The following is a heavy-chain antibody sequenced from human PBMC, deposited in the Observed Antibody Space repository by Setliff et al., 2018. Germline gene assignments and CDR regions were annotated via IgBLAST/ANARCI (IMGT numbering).Heavy chain of an antibody. CDR3: ARGLLWFGEPSW. CDR1: GYTFTSYD. D-gene: IGHD3-10*01. CDR2: MNPNSGHT. V-gene: IGHV1-8*03. J-gene: IGHJ4*02. Sequence: ASVKVSCKASGYTFTSYDINWVRQATGQGLEWMGWMNPNSGHTGYAQKFQGRVTITRNTSISTAYMELSSLRSEDTAVYYCARGLLWFGEPSWWGQGTLVTVSS.